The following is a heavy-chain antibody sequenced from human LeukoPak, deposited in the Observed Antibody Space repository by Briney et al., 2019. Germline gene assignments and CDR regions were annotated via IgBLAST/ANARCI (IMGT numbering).Heavy chain of an antibody. J-gene: IGHJ3*02. CDR2: INHSGST. D-gene: IGHD3-22*01. Sequence: SETLSLTCAVYGGSFSGYYWSWIRLPPGKGLEWIGEINHSGSTNYNPSLKSRVTISVDTSKNQFSLKLSSVTAADTAVYYCAKYYYDSSGYYYGAFDIWGQGTMVTVSS. CDR1: GGSFSGYY. CDR3: AKYYYDSSGYYYGAFDI. V-gene: IGHV4-34*01.